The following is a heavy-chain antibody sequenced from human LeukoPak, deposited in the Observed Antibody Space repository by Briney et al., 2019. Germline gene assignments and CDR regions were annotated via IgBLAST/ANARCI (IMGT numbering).Heavy chain of an antibody. CDR2: ISGSGGST. CDR1: GFTFSSYG. Sequence: PGGSLRLSCAASGFTFSSYGMSWVRQAPGKGLEWVSAISGSGGSTYYADSVKGRFTISRDNSKNTLYLQMNSLRAEDTAVYYCAKDPSIMITFGGVNWGQGTLVTVSS. J-gene: IGHJ4*02. V-gene: IGHV3-23*01. CDR3: AKDPSIMITFGGVN. D-gene: IGHD3-16*01.